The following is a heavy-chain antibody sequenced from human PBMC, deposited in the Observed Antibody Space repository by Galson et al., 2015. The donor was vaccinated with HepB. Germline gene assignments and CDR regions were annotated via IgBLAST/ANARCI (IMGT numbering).Heavy chain of an antibody. D-gene: IGHD6-19*01. Sequence: SVKVSCKASGYTFTTYGITWVRQAPRQRLEWMGWISPYNGNTDYAQTLQGRVTMATDTSTSTAYMELRSLTSDDTAVYYCARAGYSSGWDFWGQGTLVTVSS. CDR3: ARAGYSSGWDF. CDR2: ISPYNGNT. V-gene: IGHV1-18*01. CDR1: GYTFTTYG. J-gene: IGHJ4*02.